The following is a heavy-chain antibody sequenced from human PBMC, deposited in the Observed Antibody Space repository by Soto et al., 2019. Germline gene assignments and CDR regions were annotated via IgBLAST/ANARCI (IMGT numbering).Heavy chain of an antibody. CDR2: INGSGGST. CDR3: AKSPRHHIVVVVAATQGWFDP. V-gene: IGHV3-23*01. J-gene: IGHJ5*02. D-gene: IGHD2-15*01. Sequence: PGGSLRLSCAASGFTFSSYAMSWVRQAPGKGLEWVSAINGSGGSTYYADSVKGRFTISRDNSKNTLYLQMNSLRAEDTAVYYCAKSPRHHIVVVVAATQGWFDPWGQGTLVTVSS. CDR1: GFTFSSYA.